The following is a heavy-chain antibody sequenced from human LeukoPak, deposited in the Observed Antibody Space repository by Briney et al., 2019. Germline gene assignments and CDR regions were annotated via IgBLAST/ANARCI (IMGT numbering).Heavy chain of an antibody. D-gene: IGHD3-10*01. V-gene: IGHV4-39*07. Sequence: SETLSLTCTVSGGSISSSSYYWGWIRQPPGKGLEWIGSIYYSGSTYYNPSLKSRVTISVDTSKNQFSLKLSSVTAADTAVYYCASSPRAVLLWFGGVFDYWGQGTLVTVSS. CDR3: ASSPRAVLLWFGGVFDY. CDR2: IYYSGST. J-gene: IGHJ4*02. CDR1: GGSISSSSYY.